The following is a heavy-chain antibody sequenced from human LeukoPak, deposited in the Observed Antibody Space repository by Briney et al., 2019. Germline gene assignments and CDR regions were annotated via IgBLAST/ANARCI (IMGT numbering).Heavy chain of an antibody. V-gene: IGHV1-3*01. Sequence: ASVKLSCKASGYTFTSYAMHWVRQAPGQRLEWMGWINAGNGNTKYSQKFQGRVTITRDTSASTAYMELSSLRSEDTAVYYCARGYAGDIGYYYGMDVWGKGTTVTVSS. CDR1: GYTFTSYA. CDR3: ARGYAGDIGYYYGMDV. J-gene: IGHJ6*04. CDR2: INAGNGNT. D-gene: IGHD2-15*01.